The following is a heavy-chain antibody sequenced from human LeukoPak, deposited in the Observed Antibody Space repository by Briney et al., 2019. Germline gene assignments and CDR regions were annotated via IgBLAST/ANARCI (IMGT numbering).Heavy chain of an antibody. J-gene: IGHJ5*02. CDR2: ISAYNGNT. Sequence: ASVKVSCKASGYTFSNYYMHWVRQAAGQGLEWMGWISAYNGNTNYAQKLQGRVTMTTDTSTSTAYMELRSLRSDDTAVYYCARYYYDSSGYYYEGWFDPWGQGTLVTVSS. CDR3: ARYYYDSSGYYYEGWFDP. V-gene: IGHV1-18*04. D-gene: IGHD3-22*01. CDR1: GYTFSNYY.